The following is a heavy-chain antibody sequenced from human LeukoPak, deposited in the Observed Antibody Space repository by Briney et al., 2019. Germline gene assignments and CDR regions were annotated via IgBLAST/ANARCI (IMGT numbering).Heavy chain of an antibody. V-gene: IGHV1-69*04. J-gene: IGHJ5*02. CDR3: ARESERNDGWFDP. CDR2: IIPIFGIA. D-gene: IGHD1-1*01. CDR1: GGTFSTYE. Sequence: SVKVSCKASGGTFSTYEIKWVRQAPGQGLEWMERIIPIFGIANYAQRFQGRVTISADKSTTTVYMQLSSLRSDDTAVYFCARESERNDGWFDPWGQGTLVTVSS.